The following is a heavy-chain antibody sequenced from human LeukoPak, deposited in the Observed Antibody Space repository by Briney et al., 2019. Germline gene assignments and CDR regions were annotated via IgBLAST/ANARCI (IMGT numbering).Heavy chain of an antibody. J-gene: IGHJ5*02. V-gene: IGHV3-30*18. Sequence: GGSLRLSCAASGFTFSTYAMHWVRQAPGKGLEWVAVISYDGSNKYYADAVKGRFTISRDNSKNTLYLQMNTLRAEDTAVYYCAKDVSWNWFDPWGQGALVTVSS. CDR1: GFTFSTYA. CDR3: AKDVSWNWFDP. CDR2: ISYDGSNK.